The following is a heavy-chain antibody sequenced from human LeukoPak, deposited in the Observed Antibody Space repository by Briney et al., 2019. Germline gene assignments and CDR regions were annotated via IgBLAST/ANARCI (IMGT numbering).Heavy chain of an antibody. CDR3: ARHGRESRYFDWLLYYIDH. Sequence: SETLSLTCTVSGASISAYSWSWIRQPPGKGLEWIGCIHYSGNTHCNPSLESRVTLSVDTSKNQFSLKLSSVTAADTAVYYCARHGRESRYFDWLLYYIDHWGQGALVTVSP. J-gene: IGHJ4*02. V-gene: IGHV4-59*08. CDR2: IHYSGNT. D-gene: IGHD3-9*01. CDR1: GASISAYS.